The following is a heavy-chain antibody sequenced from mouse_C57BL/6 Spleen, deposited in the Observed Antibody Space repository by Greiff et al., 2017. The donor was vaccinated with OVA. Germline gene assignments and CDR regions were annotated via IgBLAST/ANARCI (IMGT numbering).Heavy chain of an antibody. D-gene: IGHD1-1*01. J-gene: IGHJ1*03. V-gene: IGHV1-55*01. CDR3: ARGALYDYGSSWYFDV. CDR1: GYTFTSYW. Sequence: VQLQQPGAELVKPGASVKMSCKASGYTFTSYWITWVKQRPGQGLEWIGDIYPGSGSTNYNEKFKSKATLTVDTSSSTAYMQLSSLTSEDSAVYYCARGALYDYGSSWYFDVWGKGTTVTVSS. CDR2: IYPGSGST.